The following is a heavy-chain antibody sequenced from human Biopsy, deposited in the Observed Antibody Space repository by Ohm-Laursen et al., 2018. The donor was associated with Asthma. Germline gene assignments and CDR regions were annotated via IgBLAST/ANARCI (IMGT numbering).Heavy chain of an antibody. J-gene: IGHJ4*02. CDR3: ARESSVAGSSDFDY. CDR1: GFTFSSYG. Sequence: SLRLSCAASGFTFSSYGMHWVRQAPGKGLEWVAVISYDGSNKYYADSVKGRFTISRDNSKNTLYLQMNSLRAEDTAVYYCARESSVAGSSDFDYWGQGILVTVSS. D-gene: IGHD6-19*01. CDR2: ISYDGSNK. V-gene: IGHV3-30*03.